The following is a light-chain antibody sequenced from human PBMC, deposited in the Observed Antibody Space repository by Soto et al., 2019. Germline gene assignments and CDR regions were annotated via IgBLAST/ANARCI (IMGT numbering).Light chain of an antibody. Sequence: EIVLTQSPATLSLSPGERATLSCRTSQSINSALAWYQQKPGQAPSLLIYDASNRANGIPARFSGSGSGTDFTLTISSAETEDSAVYYCQQRSVWVTFGQGTRLEI. CDR3: QQRSVWVT. V-gene: IGKV3-11*01. J-gene: IGKJ5*01. CDR2: DAS. CDR1: QSINSA.